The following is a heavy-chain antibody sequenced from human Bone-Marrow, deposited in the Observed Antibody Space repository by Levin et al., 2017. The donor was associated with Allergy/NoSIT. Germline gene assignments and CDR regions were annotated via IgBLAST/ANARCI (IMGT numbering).Heavy chain of an antibody. CDR1: GFSLSTSGEG. CDR3: AHRRVTVSPWDYGVFDT. Sequence: SGPTLVKPTQTLTLTCTFSGFSLSTSGEGVGWLRQPPGEALEWLALIYWDNDKRYSLSLKSRLTITMDTSKNQVALTMINMDPVDTATYFCAHRRVTVSPWDYGVFDTWGQGTMVTVSS. V-gene: IGHV2-5*02. J-gene: IGHJ3*02. CDR2: IYWDNDK. D-gene: IGHD3-16*01.